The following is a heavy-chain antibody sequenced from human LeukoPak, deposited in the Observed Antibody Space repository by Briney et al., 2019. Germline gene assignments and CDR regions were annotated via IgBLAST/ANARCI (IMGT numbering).Heavy chain of an antibody. Sequence: PGGSLRLSCAASGFIFSNYEMNWVRQAPGKGLEWVSFISTSGNTIYYADSVKGRFTISRDNAKNSLYLQMNSLRAEDTAVYYCARDEYSSSSLDYWGQGTLVTVSS. D-gene: IGHD6-6*01. V-gene: IGHV3-48*03. CDR1: GFIFSNYE. J-gene: IGHJ4*02. CDR2: ISTSGNTI. CDR3: ARDEYSSSSLDY.